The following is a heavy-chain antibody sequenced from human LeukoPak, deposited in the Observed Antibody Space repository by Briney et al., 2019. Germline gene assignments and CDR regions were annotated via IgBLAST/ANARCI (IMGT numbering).Heavy chain of an antibody. J-gene: IGHJ3*02. V-gene: IGHV3-49*04. D-gene: IGHD3-22*01. CDR1: EFTFGDFA. CDR2: IRNKDNDGTT. Sequence: GGTLRLSCTASEFTFGDFAKSWVRKAPGKGLEWLGFIRNKDNDGTTKNAASVKGRFTISSDDVTSFAYQQMNSLEADDTAVYYCTRGYNYDSSGYCYDRDAFDIWGEGGMVTVSS. CDR3: TRGYNYDSSGYCYDRDAFDI.